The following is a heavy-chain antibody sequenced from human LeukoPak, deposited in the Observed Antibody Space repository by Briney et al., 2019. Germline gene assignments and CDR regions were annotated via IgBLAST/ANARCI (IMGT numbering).Heavy chain of an antibody. CDR2: IYTSGST. J-gene: IGHJ6*03. CDR1: GGSISSYY. V-gene: IGHV4-4*07. CDR3: ARDKQLEHYYYYYMDV. D-gene: IGHD6-6*01. Sequence: SETLSLTCTVSGGSISSYYWSWIRQPAGKGLEWIGRIYTSGSTNCNPSLKSRVTMSVDTSKNQFSLKLSSVTAADTAVYYCARDKQLEHYYYYYMDVWGKGTTVTVSS.